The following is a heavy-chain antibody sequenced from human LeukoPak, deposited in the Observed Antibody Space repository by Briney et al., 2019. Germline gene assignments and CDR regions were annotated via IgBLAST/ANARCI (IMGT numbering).Heavy chain of an antibody. D-gene: IGHD4-17*01. CDR1: GGSISSYY. V-gene: IGHV4-59*08. Sequence: PSETLSLTCTVSGGSISSYYWSWIRQPPGKGLEWIGYIYYSGSTNYNPSLKSRVTISVDTSKNQFSLELSSVTAADTAVYYCAGLLDYGDYGDAFDIWGQGTMVTVSS. CDR2: IYYSGST. CDR3: AGLLDYGDYGDAFDI. J-gene: IGHJ3*02.